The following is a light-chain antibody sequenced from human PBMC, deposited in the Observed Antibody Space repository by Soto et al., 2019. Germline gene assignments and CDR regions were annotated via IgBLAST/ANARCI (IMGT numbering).Light chain of an antibody. CDR2: EVT. Sequence: QSALTQPPSASGSPGQSVTISCTGTSSDVGGYNNVSWYQQHPGKAPKLIIYEVTSRPSGVPDRFSGAKSGNTASLTVSGLQADEEADYYCSSHAGNYEWVFGGGTQLTVL. J-gene: IGLJ2*01. V-gene: IGLV2-8*01. CDR3: SSHAGNYEWV. CDR1: SSDVGGYNN.